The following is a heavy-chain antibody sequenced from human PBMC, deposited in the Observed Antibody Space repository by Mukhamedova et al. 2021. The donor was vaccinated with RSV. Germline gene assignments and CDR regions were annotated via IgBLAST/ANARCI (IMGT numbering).Heavy chain of an antibody. CDR3: ARIGGVWYFDL. Sequence: YWMGWVRQAPGKGLAWVANIRQDGNEIYYLDSVRGRFTISRDSAKNSLYLQMNSLRAEDTAVYYCARIGGVWYFDLWGRGTL. CDR1: YW. V-gene: IGHV3-7*03. D-gene: IGHD2-8*02. J-gene: IGHJ2*01. CDR2: IRQDGNEI.